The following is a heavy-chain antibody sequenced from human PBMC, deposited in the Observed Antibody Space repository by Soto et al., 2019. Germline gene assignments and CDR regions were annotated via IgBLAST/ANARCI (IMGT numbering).Heavy chain of an antibody. Sequence: GASVKVSCKTSGYTFTDCDINWVRQATGQGLEWIGWMNPNSGETGYAQKFQGRVTMTRSASLSTAYLELSSLRSEDTAVYYCARVAVAARPRWYNWFDPWGQGTLVTVSS. CDR1: GYTFTDCD. V-gene: IGHV1-8*01. CDR3: ARVAVAARPRWYNWFDP. CDR2: MNPNSGET. J-gene: IGHJ5*02. D-gene: IGHD2-15*01.